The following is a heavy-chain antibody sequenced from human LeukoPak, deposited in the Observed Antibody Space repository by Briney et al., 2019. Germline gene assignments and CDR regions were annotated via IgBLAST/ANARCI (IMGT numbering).Heavy chain of an antibody. Sequence: ASVTVSCKVSGYTLTELSMHWVRQAPGKGVEGMGGIDPEDGETIYAQKFQGRVTMTEDTPTDTAYMELSSLRSEDTAVYYCATSIAARTYYYYYMDVWGKGTTVTVSS. CDR2: IDPEDGET. J-gene: IGHJ6*03. D-gene: IGHD6-6*01. V-gene: IGHV1-24*01. CDR3: ATSIAARTYYYYYMDV. CDR1: GYTLTELS.